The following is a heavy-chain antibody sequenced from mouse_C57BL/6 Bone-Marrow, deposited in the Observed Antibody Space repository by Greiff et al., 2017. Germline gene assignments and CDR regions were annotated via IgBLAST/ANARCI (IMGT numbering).Heavy chain of an antibody. D-gene: IGHD1-1*02. J-gene: IGHJ3*01. CDR2: ISSGSSTN. V-gene: IGHV5-17*01. CDR1: GFTFSDYG. CDR3: AMRWGVWFAY. Sequence: EVQLVESGGGLVKPGGSLKLSCAASGFTFSDYGMHWVRQAPEKGLEWVAYISSGSSTNYYADTVKGRFTISRDNTTNTLFLQMTSLRSEDAAMYCCAMRWGVWFAYWGQGTLVTVSA.